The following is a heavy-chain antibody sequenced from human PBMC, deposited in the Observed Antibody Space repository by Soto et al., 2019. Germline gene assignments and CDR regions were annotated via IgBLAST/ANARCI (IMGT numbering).Heavy chain of an antibody. V-gene: IGHV4-61*01. CDR1: GASVSSGSFY. CDR2: IYDNETF. Sequence: SETLSLTCSVSGASVSSGSFYWSWIRQPPGRGLEWIGFIYDNETFNYNPSLKSRVTLSVDTSKHQFSLKLSSVTAADTAVYYCARVPLRYSSSHNFDSWGQGALVTVSS. CDR3: ARVPLRYSSSHNFDS. D-gene: IGHD6-19*01. J-gene: IGHJ4*02.